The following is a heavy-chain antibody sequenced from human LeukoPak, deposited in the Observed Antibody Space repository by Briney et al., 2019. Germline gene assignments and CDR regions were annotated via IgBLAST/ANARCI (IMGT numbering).Heavy chain of an antibody. J-gene: IGHJ4*02. CDR3: AGAPGRTSYSDSGAYYFFDY. V-gene: IGHV1-2*02. D-gene: IGHD3-22*01. CDR1: GYTFTGYY. CDR2: INGNSGDT. Sequence: ASVKVSCKASGYTFTGYYMHWVQQAPGQGLEWMGWINGNSGDTNYTQSFQGRVTMTRDTSISTVYMELSRLRSDDTAVYYCAGAPGRTSYSDSGAYYFFDYWAQGTLVTVSS.